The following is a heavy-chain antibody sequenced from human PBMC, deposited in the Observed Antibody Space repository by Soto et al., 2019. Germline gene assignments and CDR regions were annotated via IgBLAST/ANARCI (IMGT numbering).Heavy chain of an antibody. CDR3: ASEFTVQSAFDI. J-gene: IGHJ3*02. Sequence: GESLKISCKGSGYGFTSYWIGWVRQMPGKGLEWMGIIYPGDSDTRYSPSFQSQVTISADKSISTAYLQWSSLKASDTAMYYCASEFTVQSAFDIWGQGTMFTVS. CDR2: IYPGDSDT. V-gene: IGHV5-51*01. CDR1: GYGFTSYW. D-gene: IGHD4-17*01.